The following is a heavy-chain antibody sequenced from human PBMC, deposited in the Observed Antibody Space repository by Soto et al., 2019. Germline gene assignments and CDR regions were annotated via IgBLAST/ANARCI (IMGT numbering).Heavy chain of an antibody. D-gene: IGHD6-19*01. CDR1: GYTFTDYG. V-gene: IGHV1-18*01. J-gene: IGHJ4*02. Sequence: QVQLVQSGAEVKKPGASVKVYCQASGYTFTDYGISWVRQAPGQGLEWMGWIHTYNGNTNYAQKVQGRVTMTTDSSTSTAYMELRSLRSDDTAVYYCARDAQYSSRWHPIDYWGQGTLVTVSS. CDR2: IHTYNGNT. CDR3: ARDAQYSSRWHPIDY.